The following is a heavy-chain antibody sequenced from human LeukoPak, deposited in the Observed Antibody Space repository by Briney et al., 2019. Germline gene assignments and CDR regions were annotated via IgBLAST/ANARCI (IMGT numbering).Heavy chain of an antibody. CDR1: GFTFRNYA. CDR2: ISDSGRST. CDR3: ARVGGDSAFDI. D-gene: IGHD3-10*01. Sequence: PGGSLRLSCAASGFTFRNYAMHWVRQAPGKGLEYVPAISDSGRSTFYADSVKGRFTISRDNSKKTLYLQMGSLRVDDMAMYYCARVGGDSAFDIWGQGTMVTVSS. J-gene: IGHJ3*02. V-gene: IGHV3-64*02.